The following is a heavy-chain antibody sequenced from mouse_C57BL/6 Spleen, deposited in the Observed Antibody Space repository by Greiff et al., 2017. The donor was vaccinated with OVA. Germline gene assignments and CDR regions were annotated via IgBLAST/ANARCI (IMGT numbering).Heavy chain of an antibody. V-gene: IGHV1-55*01. Sequence: VQLQQPGAELVKPGASVKLSCKASGYTFTSYWMTWVQQRPGQGLEWIGEIYPGSGGTNYNEKFKSKATLTVDTASSTAYMQLSSLTSEDSAVYYCARAGSYDDAMDYWGQGTSVTVSS. CDR3: ARAGSYDDAMDY. CDR1: GYTFTSYW. D-gene: IGHD2-12*01. J-gene: IGHJ4*01. CDR2: IYPGSGGT.